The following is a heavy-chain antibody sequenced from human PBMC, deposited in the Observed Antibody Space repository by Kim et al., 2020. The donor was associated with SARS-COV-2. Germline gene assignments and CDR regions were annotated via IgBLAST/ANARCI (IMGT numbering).Heavy chain of an antibody. J-gene: IGHJ4*02. D-gene: IGHD6-13*01. V-gene: IGHV3-48*02. CDR1: GFTFSSYS. CDR2: ISSSSTI. Sequence: GGSLRLSCAASGFTFSSYSMNWVRQAPGKGLEWVSYISSSSTIYYADSVKGRFTISRDNAKNSLYLQMNSLRDEDTAVYYCARGSLRYSSSWYTDYWGQGTLVTVSS. CDR3: ARGSLRYSSSWYTDY.